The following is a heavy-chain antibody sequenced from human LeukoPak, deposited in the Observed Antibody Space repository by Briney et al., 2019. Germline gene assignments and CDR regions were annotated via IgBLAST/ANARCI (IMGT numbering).Heavy chain of an antibody. CDR1: GGSISSYY. CDR2: IYTSGST. J-gene: IGHJ5*02. CDR3: ARRVISNCFDP. V-gene: IGHV4-4*07. Sequence: SETLSLTCTVSGGSISSYYWSWIRQPAGRGLEWIGRIYTSGSTNYNPSLKSRVTTSVDTSQNQFSLKLRSVTAADTAVYYCARRVISNCFDPWGQGTLVTVTS. D-gene: IGHD2-21*01.